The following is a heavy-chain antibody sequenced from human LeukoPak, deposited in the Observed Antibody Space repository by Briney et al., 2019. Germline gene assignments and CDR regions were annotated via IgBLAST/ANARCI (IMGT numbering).Heavy chain of an antibody. Sequence: ASVKVPCKASGYTLTSYGINWVRQAPGQGLEWMGWINTNTGNPTYAQGFTGRFVFSLDTSVSTTYLEISSLKAEDTAVYYCARRQTNFPLDSWGQGTLVTVSP. D-gene: IGHD2-8*01. CDR1: GYTLTSYG. J-gene: IGHJ4*02. V-gene: IGHV7-4-1*02. CDR2: INTNTGNP. CDR3: ARRQTNFPLDS.